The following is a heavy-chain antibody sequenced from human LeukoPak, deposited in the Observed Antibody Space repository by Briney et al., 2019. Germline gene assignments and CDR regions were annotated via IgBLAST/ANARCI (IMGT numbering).Heavy chain of an antibody. V-gene: IGHV1-18*01. CDR1: GYTFTSYS. D-gene: IGHD2-15*01. Sequence: ASVKVSCKASGYTFTSYSISWLRQAPGQGLEWMGWISGYNGNTNYAQKLQGRVTMTTDTSTSTAYVELRSLRSDDTAVYYCARTIPDAAYFDYWGQGTLVTVSS. J-gene: IGHJ4*02. CDR2: ISGYNGNT. CDR3: ARTIPDAAYFDY.